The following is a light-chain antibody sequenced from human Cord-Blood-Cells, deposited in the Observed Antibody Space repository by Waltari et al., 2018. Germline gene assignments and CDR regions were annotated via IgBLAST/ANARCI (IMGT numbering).Light chain of an antibody. CDR1: QSISSY. CDR3: QQSYSTPLLT. CDR2: AAS. Sequence: DIQMTQSPSSLSASVGDRVTITCRASQSISSYLNWYKQKPGKAPKLLIYAASSLQSGFPSRFSGSGSGTDFTLTISSLQPEDFATYYCQQSYSTPLLTFGGGTKVEIK. J-gene: IGKJ4*01. V-gene: IGKV1-39*01.